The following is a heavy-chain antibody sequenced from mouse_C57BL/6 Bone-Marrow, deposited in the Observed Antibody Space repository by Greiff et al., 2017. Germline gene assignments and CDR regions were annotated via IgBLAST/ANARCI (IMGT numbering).Heavy chain of an antibody. Sequence: QVQLKQPGAELVMPGASVKLSCKASGYTFTSYWMHWVKQRPGQGLEWIGEIDPSDSYTNYNQKFKGKSTLTVDKSSSTAYMQLSSLTSEDSAVXYCASDYGSQTPYAMDYWGQGTSVTVAS. CDR1: GYTFTSYW. J-gene: IGHJ4*01. CDR2: IDPSDSYT. V-gene: IGHV1-69*01. D-gene: IGHD1-1*01. CDR3: ASDYGSQTPYAMDY.